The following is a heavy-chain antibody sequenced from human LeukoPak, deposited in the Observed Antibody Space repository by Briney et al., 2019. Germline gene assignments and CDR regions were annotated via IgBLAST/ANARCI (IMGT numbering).Heavy chain of an antibody. V-gene: IGHV4-34*11. CDR1: GGSISDYY. CDR2: IYYSGSSYHSGST. CDR3: ARDRVHFDF. Sequence: SETLSLTCTVSGGSISDYYWSWFRQPPGKGLGWVGYIYYSGSSYHSGSTNYKPSLKSRVTISVEASENQFSLKLSSVTAADTAVYYCARDRVHFDFWGQGTLLTVSS. J-gene: IGHJ4*02.